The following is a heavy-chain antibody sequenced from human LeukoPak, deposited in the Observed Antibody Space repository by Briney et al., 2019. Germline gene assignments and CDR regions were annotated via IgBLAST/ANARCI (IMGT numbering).Heavy chain of an antibody. V-gene: IGHV3-23*01. Sequence: PGGSLRLSCAASGFTFSSYAMSWVRQAPGKGLEWVSTISGSGDSTYYADSVKGRFTISRDNSKNTLHLQMNSLRAEDTAVYSCAKGRSGVSSAAINYWGQEPWSPSPQ. CDR3: AKGRSGVSSAAINY. CDR2: ISGSGDST. D-gene: IGHD2-2*01. J-gene: IGHJ4*01. CDR1: GFTFSSYA.